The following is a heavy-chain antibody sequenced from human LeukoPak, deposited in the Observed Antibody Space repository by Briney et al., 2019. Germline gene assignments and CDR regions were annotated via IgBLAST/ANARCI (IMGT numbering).Heavy chain of an antibody. CDR2: LYPSGST. CDR1: GGSISTYY. CDR3: AGGHYPLEY. V-gene: IGHV4-59*01. Sequence: SETLSLTCSVSGGSISTYYWSWIRQPPGKGLEWIGLLYPSGSTNYNPSLKSRVTISVDTSRTQFSLKLSSMTAADTAVYYCAGGHYPLEYWGQGTLVTVSS. D-gene: IGHD1-26*01. J-gene: IGHJ4*02.